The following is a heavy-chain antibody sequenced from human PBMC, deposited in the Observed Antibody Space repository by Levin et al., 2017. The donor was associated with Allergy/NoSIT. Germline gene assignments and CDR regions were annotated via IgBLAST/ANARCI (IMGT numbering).Heavy chain of an antibody. Sequence: PGGSLRLSCEASGFNFSAYTMHWVRQAPGKGLEYVSAISGTGGSTYYADSVNGRFTISRDNSDNTVFLQMGGLRAEDTSVYFCAREHIDCSCDCNSFGNTYFAPWGQGTLVTVSS. CDR2: ISGTGGST. V-gene: IGHV3-64*02. CDR1: GFNFSAYT. D-gene: IGHD2-21*02. CDR3: AREHIDCSCDCNSFGNTYFAP. J-gene: IGHJ5*02.